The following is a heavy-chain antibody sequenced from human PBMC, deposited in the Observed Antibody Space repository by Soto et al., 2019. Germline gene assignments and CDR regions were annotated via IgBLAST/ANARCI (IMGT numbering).Heavy chain of an antibody. V-gene: IGHV1-69*13. CDR1: GGTFSSYG. Sequence: SVKVSCKASGGTFSSYGISWVRQAPGQGLEWMGGIIPIFGTANYAQKFQGRVTITADESTSTAYMELSSLRSEDTAVYYRASGLRLVIGSGGDFDYWGQGTLVTVSS. D-gene: IGHD3-9*01. J-gene: IGHJ4*02. CDR2: IIPIFGTA. CDR3: ASGLRLVIGSGGDFDY.